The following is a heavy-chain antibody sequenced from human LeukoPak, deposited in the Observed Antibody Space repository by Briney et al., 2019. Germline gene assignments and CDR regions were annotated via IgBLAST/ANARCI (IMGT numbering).Heavy chain of an antibody. V-gene: IGHV1-69*06. D-gene: IGHD3-10*01. J-gene: IGHJ5*02. Sequence: GASVKVSCKASGDTFNNYNVNWVRQAPGQGLEWMGGITPIFGTANYSQKFQGRVTITADKSTSTAYMELGSLRSEDTAVYYCARVGGSGGFDPWGQGTLVTVSS. CDR1: GDTFNNYN. CDR2: ITPIFGTA. CDR3: ARVGGSGGFDP.